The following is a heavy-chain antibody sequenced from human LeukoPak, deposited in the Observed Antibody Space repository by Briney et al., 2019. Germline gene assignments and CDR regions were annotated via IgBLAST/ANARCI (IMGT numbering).Heavy chain of an antibody. J-gene: IGHJ2*01. V-gene: IGHV4-59*08. D-gene: IGHD6-6*01. CDR3: AGGVKIEYSSSSRNWYFDL. Sequence: KPSETLSLTCTVSGGSISSYYWSWIWQPPGKGLEWIGYIYYSGSTNYNPSLKSRVTISVDTSKNQFSLKLRFVTAADTAVYYCAGGVKIEYSSSSRNWYFDLWGRGTLVTVSS. CDR1: GGSISSYY. CDR2: IYYSGST.